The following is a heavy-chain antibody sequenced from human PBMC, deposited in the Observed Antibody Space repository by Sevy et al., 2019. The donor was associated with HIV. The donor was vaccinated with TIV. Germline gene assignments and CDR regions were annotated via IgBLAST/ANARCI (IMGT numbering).Heavy chain of an antibody. V-gene: IGHV3-23*01. CDR2: ISGSGGST. CDR3: AKGDRTFYGLDV. J-gene: IGHJ6*02. CDR1: GFIFSTYT. D-gene: IGHD2-15*01. Sequence: GGSLRLSCAASGFIFSTYTMTWVRQAPGKGLEWVSGISGSGGSTYYADSLKGRFTIFRDNSKNTGYLQMNSLRAEDTAVYYCAKGDRTFYGLDVWGQGTTVTVSS.